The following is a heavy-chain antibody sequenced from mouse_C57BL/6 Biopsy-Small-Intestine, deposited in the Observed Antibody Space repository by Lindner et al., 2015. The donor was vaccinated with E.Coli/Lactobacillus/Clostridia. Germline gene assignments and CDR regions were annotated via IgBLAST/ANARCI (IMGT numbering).Heavy chain of an antibody. Sequence: VQRQESGPELVKPGASVKISCKASGYSFTSYYIHWVKQRPGQGLEWIGWIYPGSGDTKYNEKFKGKATLTADTSSSTAYMQLSSLTSEDSAVYYCTRSAGSNFAYWGQGTLVTVSA. CDR3: TRSAGSNFAY. J-gene: IGHJ3*01. CDR2: IYPGSGDT. V-gene: IGHV1-66*01. CDR1: GYSFTSYY. D-gene: IGHD1-1*01.